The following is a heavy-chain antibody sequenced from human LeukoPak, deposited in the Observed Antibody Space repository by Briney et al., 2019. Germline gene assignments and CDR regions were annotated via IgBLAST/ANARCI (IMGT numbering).Heavy chain of an antibody. J-gene: IGHJ4*02. V-gene: IGHV1-46*01. CDR1: GYTFTINY. CDR2: IYPRDGST. CDR3: ARDQEGFDY. Sequence: ASVKVSCKASGYTFTINYTHWVRQAPGQGLEWMGMIYPRDGSTSYAQKFQGRVTVTRDTSTSTVHMELSGPRSEDTAVYYCARDQEGFDYWGQGTLVTVSS.